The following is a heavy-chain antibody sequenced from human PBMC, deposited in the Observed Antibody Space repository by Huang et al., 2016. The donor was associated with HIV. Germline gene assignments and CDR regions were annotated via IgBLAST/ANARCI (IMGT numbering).Heavy chain of an antibody. Sequence: VQLVQSGAEVKRPGTSVKISCKASGGSFNSLAFNWVRQAPGQGLHDMGGIVPLFSGTNYAEKFRGRRTISADKSTSTVFMEWRGLTSEDTAVFFCAREGQTWYGKPIAAFEIWGQGTTVIVSP. D-gene: IGHD6-13*01. V-gene: IGHV1-69*10. CDR2: IVPLFSGT. J-gene: IGHJ3*02. CDR3: AREGQTWYGKPIAAFEI. CDR1: GGSFNSLA.